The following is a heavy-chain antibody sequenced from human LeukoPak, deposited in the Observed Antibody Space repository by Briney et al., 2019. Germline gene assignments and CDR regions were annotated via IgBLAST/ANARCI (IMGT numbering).Heavy chain of an antibody. J-gene: IGHJ4*02. CDR2: IYYSGST. D-gene: IGHD4-17*01. Sequence: PSETLSLTCTVSGGSISCHYWSWIRQPPGKGLEWIGYIYYSGSTNYNPSLKSRVTISVDTSKNQFSLKLSSVTAADTAVYYCARERLTVTNYFDYWGQGTLVTVSS. CDR3: ARERLTVTNYFDY. V-gene: IGHV4-59*11. CDR1: GGSISCHY.